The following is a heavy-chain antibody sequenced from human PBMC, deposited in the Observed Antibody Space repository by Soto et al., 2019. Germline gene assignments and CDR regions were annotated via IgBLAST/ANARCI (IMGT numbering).Heavy chain of an antibody. D-gene: IGHD3-22*01. V-gene: IGHV1-2*04. J-gene: IGHJ6*02. Sequence: QVQLVQSGAEVKKPGASVKVSCKASGYTFTGYYMHWVRQAPGQGLEWMGWINPNRGGTNYAQKFQGWVTMTRDTSISTAYMELSRLRSDDTAVYYCARVGLDDSSGYYYYGMDVWGQGTTVTVSS. CDR1: GYTFTGYY. CDR2: INPNRGGT. CDR3: ARVGLDDSSGYYYYGMDV.